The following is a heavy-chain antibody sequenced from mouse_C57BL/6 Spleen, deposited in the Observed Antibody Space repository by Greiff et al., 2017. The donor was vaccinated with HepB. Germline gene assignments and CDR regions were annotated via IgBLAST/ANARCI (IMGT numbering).Heavy chain of an antibody. CDR1: GYTFTSYW. CDR2: IHPNSGST. Sequence: QVQLQQPGAELVKPGASVKLSCKASGYTFTSYWMHWVKQRPGQGLEWIGMIHPNSGSTKYNEKFKSKATLTVDKSSSSAYMKLSSLTSEDSAVYYCARSLITTVVDAMDYWGQGTSVTVSS. D-gene: IGHD1-1*01. CDR3: ARSLITTVVDAMDY. J-gene: IGHJ4*01. V-gene: IGHV1-64*01.